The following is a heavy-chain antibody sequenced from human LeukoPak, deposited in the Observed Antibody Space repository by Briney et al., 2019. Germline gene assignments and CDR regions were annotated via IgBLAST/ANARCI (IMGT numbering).Heavy chain of an antibody. D-gene: IGHD6-13*01. J-gene: IGHJ6*02. CDR3: AREQQLSYDWYYYGMDV. V-gene: IGHV3-21*01. CDR1: GFTFSSYS. CDR2: ISSSSSYI. Sequence: PGGSLRLSCAASGFTFSSYSMNWVRQAPGKGLEWVSSISSSSSYIYYADSVKGRFTISRDNAKNSLYLQMNSLRAEDTAVYYCAREQQLSYDWYYYGMDVWGQGTTVTVSS.